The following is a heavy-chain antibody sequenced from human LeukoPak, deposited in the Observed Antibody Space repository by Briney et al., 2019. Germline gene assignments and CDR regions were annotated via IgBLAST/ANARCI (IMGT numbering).Heavy chain of an antibody. V-gene: IGHV3-30*03. CDR1: GFTFSNYG. J-gene: IGHJ4*02. Sequence: GGSLRLSCVGSGFTFSNYGIHWVRQAPGKGLEWVTAISYDGSLKYYADSVRGRFTISRDNSKNTLYLQMNSLRTDDTAVYSCARLSWERQLWLPFDYWARGPRVTVS. CDR3: ARLSWERQLWLPFDY. D-gene: IGHD5-18*01. CDR2: ISYDGSLK.